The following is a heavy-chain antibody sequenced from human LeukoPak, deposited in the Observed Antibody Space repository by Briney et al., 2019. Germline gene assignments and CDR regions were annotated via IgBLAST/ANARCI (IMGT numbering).Heavy chain of an antibody. D-gene: IGHD1/OR15-1a*01. CDR2: IYYSGST. V-gene: IGHV4-39*01. J-gene: IGHJ3*02. CDR3: ASQTSSAFDI. CDR1: GGSISSSSYY. Sequence: SETLSLTCTVSGGSISSSSYYWGWIRQPPGKGLEWIGSIYYSGSTYYNPSLKSRVTISVDTSKNQFSLKLSSVTAADTAVYYCASQTSSAFDIWGQGPMVTVSS.